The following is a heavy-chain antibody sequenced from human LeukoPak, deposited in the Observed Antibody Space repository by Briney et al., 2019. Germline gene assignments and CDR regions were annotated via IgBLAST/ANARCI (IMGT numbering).Heavy chain of an antibody. Sequence: GASVKVSCKASGYTFTGYYMHWVRQAPGQGLEWMGRINPNSGGTNYAQKFQGRATMTRDTSISTAYMELSRLRSDDTAVYYCARVLARINYYDSSGYLNWFDPWGQGTLVTVSS. D-gene: IGHD3-22*01. V-gene: IGHV1-2*06. CDR3: ARVLARINYYDSSGYLNWFDP. CDR1: GYTFTGYY. CDR2: INPNSGGT. J-gene: IGHJ5*02.